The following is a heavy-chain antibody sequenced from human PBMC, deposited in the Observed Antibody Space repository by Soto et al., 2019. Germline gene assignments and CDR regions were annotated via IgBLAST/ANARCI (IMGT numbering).Heavy chain of an antibody. CDR3: EKDRDCSGGSCYYAEYFQH. J-gene: IGHJ1*01. CDR2: ISGSGGST. Sequence: GGSLRLSCAASGFTFSSYAMSWVRQAPGKGLEWVSAISGSGGSTYYADSVKGRFTISRDNSKNTLYLQMNSLRAEDSVVYYCEKDRDCSGGSCYYAEYFQHWGQGTLVTVSS. CDR1: GFTFSSYA. D-gene: IGHD2-15*01. V-gene: IGHV3-23*01.